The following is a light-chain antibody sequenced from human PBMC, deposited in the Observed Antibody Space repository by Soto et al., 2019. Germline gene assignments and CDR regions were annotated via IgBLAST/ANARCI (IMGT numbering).Light chain of an antibody. CDR3: LQYGSSPRVT. J-gene: IGKJ4*01. CDR2: GAS. Sequence: EIVLTQSPGTLSLSPGERATLSCRASQSVSSSYLAWYQQKPGQAPRLLIYGASSRATGIPDRFSGSGSGTDFTLTISRLEPEDFAVYYGLQYGSSPRVTFGGGTKVEIK. CDR1: QSVSSSY. V-gene: IGKV3-20*01.